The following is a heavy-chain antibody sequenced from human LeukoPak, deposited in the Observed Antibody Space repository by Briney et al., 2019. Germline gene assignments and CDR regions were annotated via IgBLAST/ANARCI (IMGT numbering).Heavy chain of an antibody. CDR3: ARPQSIAAAGTVY. CDR2: ISRSSSYI. D-gene: IGHD6-13*01. CDR1: GFTFSSYS. Sequence: GGSLRLSCAASGFTFSSYSMNWVRQAPGKGLEWVSSISRSSSYIYYADSVKGRFTISRDNAKNSLYLQMNRLRAENTAVYYCARPQSIAAAGTVYWGQGTRVTVSS. V-gene: IGHV3-21*01. J-gene: IGHJ4*02.